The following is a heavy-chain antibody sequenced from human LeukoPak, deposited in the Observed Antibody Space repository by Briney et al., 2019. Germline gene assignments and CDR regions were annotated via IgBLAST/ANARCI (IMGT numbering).Heavy chain of an antibody. CDR2: ISGSGGST. CDR3: AKVRDYGGNPGDAFDI. D-gene: IGHD4-23*01. V-gene: IGHV3-23*01. CDR1: GFTFSSYA. Sequence: PGGSLRLSCAASGFTFSSYAMSWVRQAPGKGLEWVSAISGSGGSTYYADSVKGRFTISRDNSKNTLYLQMNSLRAEDTAVYYCAKVRDYGGNPGDAFDIWGQGTMVTVSS. J-gene: IGHJ3*02.